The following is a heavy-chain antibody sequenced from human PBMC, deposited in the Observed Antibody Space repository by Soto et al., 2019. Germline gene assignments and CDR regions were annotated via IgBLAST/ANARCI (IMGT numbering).Heavy chain of an antibody. Sequence: ASVKVSCKASGYTFTSYAMHWVRQAPGQRLEWMGWINAGNGNTKYSQKFQGRVTITKNTSASTAYMELSSLRSEDTAVYYCARGPLRNWFDPWGQGSLVTVSS. J-gene: IGHJ5*02. CDR1: GYTFTSYA. CDR3: ARGPLRNWFDP. D-gene: IGHD5-12*01. CDR2: INAGNGNT. V-gene: IGHV1-3*01.